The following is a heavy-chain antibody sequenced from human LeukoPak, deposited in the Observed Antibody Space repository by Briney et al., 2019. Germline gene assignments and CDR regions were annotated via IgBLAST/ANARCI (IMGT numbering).Heavy chain of an antibody. J-gene: IGHJ4*02. CDR3: AKDRGYCSGGSCYAIDY. V-gene: IGHV3-30*18. Sequence: GGSLRLSCAASGFTFSSYGMHWVRQAPGKGLEWVAVISYDGSNKYYADSVKGRFTISRDNSKNTLHLQMNSLRAEDTAVYYCAKDRGYCSGGSCYAIDYWGQGTLVTVSS. CDR2: ISYDGSNK. CDR1: GFTFSSYG. D-gene: IGHD2-15*01.